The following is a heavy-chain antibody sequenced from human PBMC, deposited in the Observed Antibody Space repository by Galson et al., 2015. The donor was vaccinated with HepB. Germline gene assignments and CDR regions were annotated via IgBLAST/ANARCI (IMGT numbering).Heavy chain of an antibody. V-gene: IGHV6-1*01. D-gene: IGHD6-13*01. CDR1: GDSVSSKSAA. CDR2: TYYRSTWNY. CDR3: ARKEVAAAGTFNYYYGMDV. Sequence: CAISGDSVSSKSAAWNWIRQSPSRGLEWLGRTYYRSTWNYDYAPSLKSRITINSDTSKNQFSLQLNSVTPEDTAVYYCARKEVAAAGTFNYYYGMDVWGQGTTVTVSS. J-gene: IGHJ6*02.